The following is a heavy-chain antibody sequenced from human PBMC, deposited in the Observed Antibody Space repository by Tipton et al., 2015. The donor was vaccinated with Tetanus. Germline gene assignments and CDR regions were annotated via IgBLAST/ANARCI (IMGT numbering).Heavy chain of an antibody. D-gene: IGHD2-2*01. CDR2: IKRDGSEQ. CDR3: ARVRGYCSSTTCSGIDY. Sequence: SLRLSCAASGFPFMTYWMTWVRQAPGKGLEWVANIKRDGSEQHYVDSVKGRFTISRDNARNSLYLQMNSLRAEDTAVYYCARVRGYCSSTTCSGIDYWGQGTLVTVSS. V-gene: IGHV3-7*01. CDR1: GFPFMTYW. J-gene: IGHJ4*02.